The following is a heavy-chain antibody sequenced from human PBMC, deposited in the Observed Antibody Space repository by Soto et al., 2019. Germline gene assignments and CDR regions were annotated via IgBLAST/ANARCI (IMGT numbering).Heavy chain of an antibody. D-gene: IGHD3-10*01. CDR1: GFSFSSYI. CDR3: ARGYYFGSGSYYNVPMDV. J-gene: IGHJ6*02. Sequence: PXVSLRLSCAASGFSFSSYIMNWVRQAPGKGLEWVSYISSSSSTIYYADSVKGRFTISRDNAKNSLYLQMNSLRDEDTAVYYCARGYYFGSGSYYNVPMDVWGQGTTVTVSS. V-gene: IGHV3-48*02. CDR2: ISSSSSTI.